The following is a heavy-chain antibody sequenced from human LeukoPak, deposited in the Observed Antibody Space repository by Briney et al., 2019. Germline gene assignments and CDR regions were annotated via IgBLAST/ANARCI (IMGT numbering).Heavy chain of an antibody. CDR3: ARGPVKFGIVVVVPFDY. CDR2: KRPNGSEK. J-gene: IGHJ4*02. D-gene: IGHD2-15*01. CDR1: GFTFSSYW. V-gene: IGHV3-7*01. Sequence: GGSLRLSCAASGFTFSSYWMTGVRKAPGKGLGWVAKKRPNGSEKYYVDSVKGRFTISRDNAKNSLYLQINSLRAGDTAVYYCARGPVKFGIVVVVPFDYWGQGTLVTVSS.